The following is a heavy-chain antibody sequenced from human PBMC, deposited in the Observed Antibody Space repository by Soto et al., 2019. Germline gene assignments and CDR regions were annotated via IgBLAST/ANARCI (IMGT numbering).Heavy chain of an antibody. J-gene: IGHJ4*02. D-gene: IGHD6-13*01. Sequence: GESLKISCKGSGYSFTSYWIGWVRQMPGKGLEWMGIIYPGDSDTRYSPSFQGQVTISADKSISTAYLQWSSLKASDTAMYYCARHREDSRWVAAGVFDYWGQGTLVTVSS. CDR2: IYPGDSDT. CDR3: ARHREDSRWVAAGVFDY. CDR1: GYSFTSYW. V-gene: IGHV5-51*01.